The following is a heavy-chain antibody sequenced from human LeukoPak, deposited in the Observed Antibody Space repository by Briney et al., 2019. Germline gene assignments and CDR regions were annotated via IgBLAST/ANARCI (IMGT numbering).Heavy chain of an antibody. J-gene: IGHJ4*02. CDR3: ARGTTVTTGYFDY. V-gene: IGHV1-2*02. Sequence: GASVKVSCKASGYTFTGYYMHWVRQAPGQGLEWMGWINPNSGGTNYAQKLQGRVTMTRDTSISTAYMELSRLRSDDTAVYYCARGTTVTTGYFDYWGQGTLVTVSS. D-gene: IGHD4-11*01. CDR1: GYTFTGYY. CDR2: INPNSGGT.